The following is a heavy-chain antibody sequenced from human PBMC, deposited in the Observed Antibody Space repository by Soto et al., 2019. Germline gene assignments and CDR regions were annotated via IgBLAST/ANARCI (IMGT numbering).Heavy chain of an antibody. V-gene: IGHV3-33*03. CDR2: IWYHGIDN. CDR3: ATGFLGLCTGGNCPLDY. J-gene: IGHJ4*02. CDR1: GFTFSRQA. D-gene: IGHD2-15*01. Sequence: QVQLVESGGGVVQPERSLRLSCAAAGFTFSRQAMHWVRQAPGRGLEWVAVIWYHGIDNYYADSVKGRFTISRDNSKNTVYLQMISLRGEDTAVYYCATGFLGLCTGGNCPLDYWGQGTLVTVSS.